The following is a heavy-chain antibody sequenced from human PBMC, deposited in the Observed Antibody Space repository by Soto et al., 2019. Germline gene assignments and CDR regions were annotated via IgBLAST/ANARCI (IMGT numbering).Heavy chain of an antibody. CDR3: AKNQERELPRVIDF. D-gene: IGHD1-7*01. V-gene: IGHV3-23*01. CDR2: MSGSSSTT. Sequence: VGSLRLSCAASGLTFSNYAMSWVRQAPGGGLEWVSSMSGSSSTTYYADSVRGRFTISRDRSKNTLYLQMSSLRAEDTALYYCAKNQERELPRVIDFWGQGTLVTVSS. J-gene: IGHJ4*02. CDR1: GLTFSNYA.